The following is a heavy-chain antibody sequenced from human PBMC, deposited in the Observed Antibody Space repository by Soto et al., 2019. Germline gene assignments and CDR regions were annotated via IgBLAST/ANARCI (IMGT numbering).Heavy chain of an antibody. CDR3: ARVGHSSNPVNWFDP. Sequence: VGSLGLSCAASGFTFSSYAMHWVRQAPGKGLEWVAVISYDGSNKYYADSVKGRFTISRDNSKNTLYLQMNSLRAEDTAVYYCARVGHSSNPVNWFDPWGQGTLVTVSS. CDR2: ISYDGSNK. V-gene: IGHV3-30-3*01. CDR1: GFTFSSYA. D-gene: IGHD6-13*01. J-gene: IGHJ5*02.